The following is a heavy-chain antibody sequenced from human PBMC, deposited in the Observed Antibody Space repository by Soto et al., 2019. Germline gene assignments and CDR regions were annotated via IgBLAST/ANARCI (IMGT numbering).Heavy chain of an antibody. CDR3: AREDGYCSGGSCHSGGWLEP. D-gene: IGHD2-15*01. CDR2: ISPYNGNT. V-gene: IGHV1-18*01. Sequence: QVQLVQSGAEVKKPGASVKVSCKTSGYTFTTYGVSWVRQAPGQGLEWMGWISPYNGNTNYAQRLQGRVTLTTDTSTKTAYMELMSLRSDDKALYYCAREDGYCSGGSCHSGGWLEPWGQGTLVTVSS. J-gene: IGHJ5*02. CDR1: GYTFTTYG.